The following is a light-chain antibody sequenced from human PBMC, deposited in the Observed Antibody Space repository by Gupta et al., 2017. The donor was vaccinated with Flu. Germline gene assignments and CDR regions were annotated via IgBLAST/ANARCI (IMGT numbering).Light chain of an antibody. V-gene: IGLV1-44*01. Sequence: QSVLTQPPSASGTPGHWVTISCSGSSSNIGSNTVNWYQHLPGTAPKLLIYSNNQRPSGVPDRFSGTKSVTSATLAISGLQSEDETDYYCSTWDDSLNGWVFGGGTKLTVL. CDR2: SNN. CDR1: SSNIGSNT. J-gene: IGLJ3*02. CDR3: STWDDSLNGWV.